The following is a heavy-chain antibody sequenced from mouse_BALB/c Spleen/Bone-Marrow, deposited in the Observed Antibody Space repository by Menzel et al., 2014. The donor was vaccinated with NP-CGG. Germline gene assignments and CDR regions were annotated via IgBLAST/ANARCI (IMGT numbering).Heavy chain of an antibody. V-gene: IGHV4-1*02. CDR3: ARLGYYGHFAH. J-gene: IGHJ2*01. CDR2: INPESSTI. Sequence: EVKLQESGSGLVQPGGSLKLSCAASGFDFSRYWMSWVRQAPGKGLEWIGEINPESSTINYTPSLKDKFIISRDNAKKTLYLHMSKVRSEDTALYYCARLGYYGHFAHWGQGTTLTVSS. D-gene: IGHD1-1*01. CDR1: GFDFSRYW.